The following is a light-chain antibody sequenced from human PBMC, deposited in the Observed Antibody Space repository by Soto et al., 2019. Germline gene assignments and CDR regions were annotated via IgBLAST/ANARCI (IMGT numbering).Light chain of an antibody. V-gene: IGKV3-20*01. Sequence: EIVLTQSPGTLSLSPGERATLSCRASQSVSSSYLAWYQQKPGQAPRLLIYGASSRATGIPDRFSGSWSGTDFTLTISRLEPEDFAVYYCQQYGSSSFTFGPGTKVYIK. CDR1: QSVSSSY. CDR2: GAS. CDR3: QQYGSSSFT. J-gene: IGKJ3*01.